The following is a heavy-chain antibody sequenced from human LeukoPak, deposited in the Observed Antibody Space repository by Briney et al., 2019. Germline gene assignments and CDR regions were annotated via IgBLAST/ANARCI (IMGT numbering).Heavy chain of an antibody. V-gene: IGHV3-21*01. CDR1: GFSFTNYW. CDR3: ARDPAADDY. J-gene: IGHJ4*02. D-gene: IGHD6-13*01. CDR2: ITSGSYI. Sequence: GGSLRLSCAASGFSFTNYWMSWVRQAPGKGLEWVSSITSGSYIYYAESVKGRFTISRDNAKNSLYLQMNSLRAEDTAVYYCARDPAADDYWGQGTLVTVSS.